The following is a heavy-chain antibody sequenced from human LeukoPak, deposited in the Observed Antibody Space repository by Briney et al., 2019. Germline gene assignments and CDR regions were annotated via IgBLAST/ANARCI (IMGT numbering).Heavy chain of an antibody. CDR2: IYYSGST. J-gene: IGHJ4*02. D-gene: IGHD6-13*01. CDR1: GGSISSSSYY. CDR3: ARYSSSCLDY. Sequence: SETLSLTCTVSGGSISSSSYYWGWIRQPPGKGLEWIGSIYYSGSTYYNPSLKSRVTISVDTSKNQFSLKLSSVTAADTAVYYCARYSSSCLDYWGQGTLVTVSS. V-gene: IGHV4-39*01.